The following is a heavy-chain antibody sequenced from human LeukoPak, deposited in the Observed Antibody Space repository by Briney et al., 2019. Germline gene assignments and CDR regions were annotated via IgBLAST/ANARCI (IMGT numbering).Heavy chain of an antibody. CDR3: AREGAP. J-gene: IGHJ4*02. CDR1: GFTFSSYS. CDR2: ISRSSDTI. Sequence: PGGSLRLSCAASGFTFSSYSVNWVRQAPGKGLEWLSYISRSSDTIYYADSVKGRFTISRDNAESSLFLQMNTLRAEDTAVYYCAREGAPWGQGTLVTVSS. D-gene: IGHD1-26*01. V-gene: IGHV3-48*01.